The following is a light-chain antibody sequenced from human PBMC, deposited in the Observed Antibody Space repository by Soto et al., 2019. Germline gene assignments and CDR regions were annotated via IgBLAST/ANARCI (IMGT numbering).Light chain of an antibody. V-gene: IGKV3-20*01. CDR1: QSVRSDY. CDR3: QQYGSSGT. Sequence: IVLTQSPCTLSLSPGERATLSCRASQSVRSDYLAWYQQKPGQAPRLHIYGASTRATGIPDRFTGSGSGTDFTLTISRLEPEDFAVYYCQQYGSSGTFGQGTKV. J-gene: IGKJ1*01. CDR2: GAS.